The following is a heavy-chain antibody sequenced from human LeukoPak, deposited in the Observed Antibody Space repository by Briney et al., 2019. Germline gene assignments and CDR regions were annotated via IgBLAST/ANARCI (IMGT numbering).Heavy chain of an antibody. CDR3: ALSNEAFDSAGYFDY. V-gene: IGHV5-51*01. CDR2: IYPNNSDS. J-gene: IGHJ4*02. Sequence: RGASLQISCKGSGSTFTNYWVGWGRQLPGKGLEWMGTIYPNNSDSRYNPSFRGQVTISVDRSITTAYLLWKSLKASDTAIYYCALSNEAFDSAGYFDYWGQGTLVTVSS. D-gene: IGHD3-22*01. CDR1: GSTFTNYW.